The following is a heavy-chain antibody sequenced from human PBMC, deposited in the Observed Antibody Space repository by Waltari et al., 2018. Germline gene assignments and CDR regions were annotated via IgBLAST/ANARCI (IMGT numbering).Heavy chain of an antibody. D-gene: IGHD6-6*01. CDR3: ARVRSSSSLYYYYMDV. J-gene: IGHJ6*03. Sequence: QVQLVQSGAEVKKPGSSVKVSCKASGGTVSSYALSWVRQAPGQGREWMGGIIPILGTANYAQKFQGRVTVTANKSASTAYMELSSLRSEDTAVYYCARVRSSSSLYYYYMDVWGKGTTVTVSS. CDR1: GGTVSSYA. V-gene: IGHV1-69*06. CDR2: IIPILGTA.